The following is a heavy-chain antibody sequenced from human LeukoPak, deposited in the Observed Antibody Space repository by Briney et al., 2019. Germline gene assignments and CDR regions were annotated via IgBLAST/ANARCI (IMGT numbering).Heavy chain of an antibody. D-gene: IGHD5-24*01. V-gene: IGHV4-59*01. J-gene: IGHJ4*02. CDR3: ARDGNRRRDGYNVFDY. CDR1: GGSISSYC. Sequence: PSETLSLTCTVSGGSISSYCWSWIRQPPGKGLEWIGYIYYSGSTNYNPSLKSRVTISVDTSKNQFSLKLSSVTAADTAVYYCARDGNRRRDGYNVFDYWGQGTLVTVSS. CDR2: IYYSGST.